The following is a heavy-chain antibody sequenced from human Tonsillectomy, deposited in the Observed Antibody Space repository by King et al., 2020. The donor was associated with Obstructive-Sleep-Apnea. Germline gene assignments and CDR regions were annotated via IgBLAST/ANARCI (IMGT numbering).Heavy chain of an antibody. Sequence: VQLVESGGGLVQPGGSLRLSCAASGFTFSSYAMSWVRQAPGKGLEWVSAISGSGGSTYYADSVKGRLTISRDNSKNTLYLQMNSLRAEDTAVYYCAKVEAMIVVVLYYFDYWGQGTLVTVSS. CDR1: GFTFSSYA. CDR3: AKVEAMIVVVLYYFDY. CDR2: ISGSGGST. J-gene: IGHJ4*02. D-gene: IGHD3-22*01. V-gene: IGHV3-23*04.